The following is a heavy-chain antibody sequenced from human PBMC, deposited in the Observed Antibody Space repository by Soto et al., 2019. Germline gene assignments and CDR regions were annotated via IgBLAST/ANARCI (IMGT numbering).Heavy chain of an antibody. CDR3: AGGYCITNTGDPWFDP. D-gene: IGHD2-15*01. CDR1: GYSFTSYW. CDR2: IYPGDSDT. Sequence: GESLKISCTGVGYSFTSYWIGWVRQMPGKGLEWMGIIYPGDSDTRYSPSFQGQVTISADKSITTAYLQWSSLKASDTAMYYCAGGYCITNTGDPWFDPWAQGTLVTVSS. V-gene: IGHV5-51*01. J-gene: IGHJ5*02.